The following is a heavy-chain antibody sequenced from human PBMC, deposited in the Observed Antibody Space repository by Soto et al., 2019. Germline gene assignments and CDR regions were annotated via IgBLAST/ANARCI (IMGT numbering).Heavy chain of an antibody. CDR3: ARVSGGGWLAPRGMDV. D-gene: IGHD6-19*01. Sequence: SEALSLTCAVYGGSFSGYYWSWIRQPPGKGLEWIGEINHSGSTNYNPSLKSRVTISVDTSKNQFSLKLSSVTAADTAVYYCARVSGGGWLAPRGMDVWGQGTTVTVSS. V-gene: IGHV4-34*01. J-gene: IGHJ6*02. CDR1: GGSFSGYY. CDR2: INHSGST.